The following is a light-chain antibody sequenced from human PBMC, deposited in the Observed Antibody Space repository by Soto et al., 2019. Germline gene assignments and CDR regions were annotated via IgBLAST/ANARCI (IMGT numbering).Light chain of an antibody. CDR3: LQHNDYPWT. V-gene: IGKV3D-15*01. Sequence: VMTQSPATLSVSPGERVDRSCRASQSVNSDLAWYQQKPGQAPRLLIYGASSRATGIPDRFSGGGSGTDFTLTISSLQPEDFATYYCLQHNDYPWTFGQGTKVDIK. J-gene: IGKJ1*01. CDR2: GAS. CDR1: QSVNSD.